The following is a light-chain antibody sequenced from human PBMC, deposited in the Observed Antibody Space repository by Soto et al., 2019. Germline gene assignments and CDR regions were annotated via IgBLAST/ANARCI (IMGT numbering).Light chain of an antibody. CDR1: HTFSSF. CDR3: LQSYSSPFT. J-gene: IGKJ2*01. CDR2: GAS. Sequence: DIQMTQSPSSLSASVGDTGTITCRASHTFSSFLNWYQQRPGKAPKLLISGASTLRSGVPSRFSGSGSGTKFTLTINGLQPEDFATYYCLQSYSSPFTFGQGTKLEVK. V-gene: IGKV1-39*01.